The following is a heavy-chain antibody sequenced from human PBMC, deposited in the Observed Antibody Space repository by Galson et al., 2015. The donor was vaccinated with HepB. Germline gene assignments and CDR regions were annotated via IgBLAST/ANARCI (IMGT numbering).Heavy chain of an antibody. V-gene: IGHV4-61*02. Sequence: TLSLTCSVSGASISSGDYFWNWIRQPAGRGLERIGRIFPSGTTKYNPFLRGRVTMSIDKSKNQFSLELTSVTAADTAVYYCARICYYDCGGNQDWFDPWGQGTLVTVSS. CDR2: IFPSGTT. CDR3: ARICYYDCGGNQDWFDP. CDR1: GASISSGDYF. J-gene: IGHJ5*02. D-gene: IGHD3-22*01.